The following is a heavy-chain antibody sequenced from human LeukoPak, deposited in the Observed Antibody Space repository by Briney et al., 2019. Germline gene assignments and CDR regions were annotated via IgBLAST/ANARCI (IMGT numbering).Heavy chain of an antibody. CDR3: AREAWELLFDY. Sequence: SETLSLTCAVYGGSFSGYYWSWIRQPPGKGLEWIGEINHSGSTNYNPSLKSRVTISVDTSKNQFSLKLSSVTAADTAVYYCAREAWELLFDYWGQGTLVTVSS. J-gene: IGHJ4*02. CDR2: INHSGST. CDR1: GGSFSGYY. V-gene: IGHV4-34*01. D-gene: IGHD1-26*01.